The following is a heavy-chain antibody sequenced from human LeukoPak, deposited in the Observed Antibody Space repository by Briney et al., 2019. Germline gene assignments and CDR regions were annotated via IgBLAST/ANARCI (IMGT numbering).Heavy chain of an antibody. CDR1: GFTFSSYG. J-gene: IGHJ4*02. Sequence: PGRSLRLSCAASGFTFSSYGMHWVRQAPGKGLEWVAVISYDGSNKYYADSVKGRFTISRDNSKNTLYLRMNSLRAEDTAVYYCARGALYQYYLDYWGWGQGTLVTVSS. D-gene: IGHD4-17*01. V-gene: IGHV3-30*03. CDR3: ARGALYQYYLDYWG. CDR2: ISYDGSNK.